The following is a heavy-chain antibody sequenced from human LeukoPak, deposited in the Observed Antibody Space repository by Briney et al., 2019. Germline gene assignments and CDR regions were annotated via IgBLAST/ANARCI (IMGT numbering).Heavy chain of an antibody. V-gene: IGHV1-2*02. D-gene: IGHD6-19*01. CDR2: INPNSGGT. J-gene: IGHJ6*03. CDR3: ARDIRLPVAPYYYYYMDV. Sequence: ASVKVSCKASGYTFTGYYIHGVRQAPGQGLEWMGWINPNSGGTNYAQKFQGRVTMTRDTSISTAYMELSRLRSDDTAVYYCARDIRLPVAPYYYYYMDVWGKGTTVTISS. CDR1: GYTFTGYY.